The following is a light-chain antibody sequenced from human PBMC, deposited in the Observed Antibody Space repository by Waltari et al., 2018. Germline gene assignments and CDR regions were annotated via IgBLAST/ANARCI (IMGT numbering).Light chain of an antibody. Sequence: IQVIQSPSTLSASVGDTVTISCRVSHRINIWLAWYQQKPGKAPKLLIKKASTLEDGVPSRFGGSGSGTEFTLTIKSLQPDDFGTYFCQQFDTDVTFGQGTKLEIK. CDR1: HRINIW. J-gene: IGKJ2*01. CDR2: KAS. CDR3: QQFDTDVT. V-gene: IGKV1-5*01.